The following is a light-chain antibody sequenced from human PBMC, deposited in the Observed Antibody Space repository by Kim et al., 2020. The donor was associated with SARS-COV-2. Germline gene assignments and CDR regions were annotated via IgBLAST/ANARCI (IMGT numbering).Light chain of an antibody. J-gene: IGLJ1*01. CDR1: SSNIGAGYD. CDR3: QSFDNSVSGGSYV. V-gene: IGLV1-40*01. Sequence: VTISCTGSSSNIGAGYDVHWYQQLPGTAPKLLIYGNSNRPSGVPDRFSGSKSGTSASLAITGLQAEDEADYYCQSFDNSVSGGSYVFGTGTKVTVL. CDR2: GNS.